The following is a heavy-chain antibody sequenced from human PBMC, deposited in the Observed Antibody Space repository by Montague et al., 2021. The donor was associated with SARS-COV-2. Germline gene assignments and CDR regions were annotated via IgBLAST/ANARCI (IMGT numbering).Heavy chain of an antibody. CDR1: GFSFSSGG. CDR2: VEQDGSES. D-gene: IGHD3-10*01. CDR3: ARDHYGSEDY. V-gene: IGHV3-7*01. Sequence: SLRLSCAASGFSFSSGGMSWVRQVPGKGLEWVATVEQDGSESHYVDSVKGRFTISRDNAKSSAYLQMSSLRVEDTAVYFCARDHYGSEDYWGQGILVTVSS. J-gene: IGHJ4*02.